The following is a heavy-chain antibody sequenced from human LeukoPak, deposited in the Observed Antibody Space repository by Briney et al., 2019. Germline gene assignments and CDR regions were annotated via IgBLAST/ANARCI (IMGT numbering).Heavy chain of an antibody. D-gene: IGHD3-9*01. Sequence: RLSXXXXGXTXXNYWMXWVRQAPGKGLEWVANIKPDESEKYYVGSVKGRFTISRDNAKNSLYLQMNSLRAEDTAVYYCAKWGPYDILTGRINWGQGTLVTVSS. CDR1: GXTXXNYW. CDR3: AKWGPYDILTGRIN. CDR2: IKPDESEK. J-gene: IGHJ4*02. V-gene: IGHV3-7*03.